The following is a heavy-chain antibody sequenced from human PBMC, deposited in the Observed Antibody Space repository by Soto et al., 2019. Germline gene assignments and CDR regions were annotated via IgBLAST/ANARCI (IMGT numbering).Heavy chain of an antibody. J-gene: IGHJ4*02. Sequence: ASVKVSCKASGYTFTSYYMHWVRQAPGQGLEWMGIINPSGGSTSYAQKFQGRVTMTRDTSTSTVYMELSSLRSEDTAVYYCARCRMYYCDSSGYWDLFDYWGQGTLVTVSS. CDR1: GYTFTSYY. CDR3: ARCRMYYCDSSGYWDLFDY. D-gene: IGHD3-22*01. CDR2: INPSGGST. V-gene: IGHV1-46*01.